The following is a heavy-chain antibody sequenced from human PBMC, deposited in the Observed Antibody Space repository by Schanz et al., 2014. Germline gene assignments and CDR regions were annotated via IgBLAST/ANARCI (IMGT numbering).Heavy chain of an antibody. CDR2: ISYDGNNK. Sequence: VQLVESGGGLVKPGRSLRLSCAASGFTFRSHGMHWVRQAPGKGLEWVALISYDGNNKFYTDSVKGRFTISRDNSRNTLYLEIDTLRPEDTAVYFCAREMDTAIGDYWGQGTLVTVSS. J-gene: IGHJ4*02. CDR1: GFTFRSHG. V-gene: IGHV3-30*03. CDR3: AREMDTAIGDY. D-gene: IGHD5-18*01.